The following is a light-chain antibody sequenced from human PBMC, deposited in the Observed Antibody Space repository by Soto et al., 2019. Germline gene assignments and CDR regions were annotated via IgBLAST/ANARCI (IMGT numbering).Light chain of an antibody. J-gene: IGLJ1*01. Sequence: QSVLTQPPSVSAAPGQKVTISCSGSSSNIGKNYVAWYQHVPGTAPKLLIYGNSNRPSGVPDRFSGSKSGTSASLAITGLQAEDEADYYCQSYDSSLSGFYVFGTGTKLTVL. V-gene: IGLV1-40*01. CDR3: QSYDSSLSGFYV. CDR1: SSNIGKNY. CDR2: GNS.